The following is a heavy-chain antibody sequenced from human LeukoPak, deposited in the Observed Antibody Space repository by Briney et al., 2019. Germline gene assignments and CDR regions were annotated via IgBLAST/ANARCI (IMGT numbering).Heavy chain of an antibody. V-gene: IGHV4-34*01. CDR1: GGSFSGYY. CDR2: INHSGST. Sequence: SETLSLTCAVYGGSFSGYYWSWIRQPPGKGLEWIGGINHSGSTNYNPSLKSRVTISVDTSKNQFSLKLSSVTAADTAVYYCARGKLRRGITMVRGVLAFDIWGQGTMVNVSS. D-gene: IGHD3-10*01. J-gene: IGHJ3*02. CDR3: ARGKLRRGITMVRGVLAFDI.